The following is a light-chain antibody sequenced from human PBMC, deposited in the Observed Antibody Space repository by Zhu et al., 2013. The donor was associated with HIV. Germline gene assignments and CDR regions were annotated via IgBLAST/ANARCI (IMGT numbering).Light chain of an antibody. CDR1: SSDIGAYYY. CDR3: CSYSYNFPFV. V-gene: IGLV2-11*01. CDR2: GVT. J-gene: IGLJ1*01. Sequence: QSVLTQPPSVSASPGQSVTISCTGTSSDIGAYYYVSWYQHHPGKAPKVIIYGVTKRPSGVPGRFSGSKSDNTAFLTISGLQADDEADYFCCSYSYNFPFVFGTGTKVSVL.